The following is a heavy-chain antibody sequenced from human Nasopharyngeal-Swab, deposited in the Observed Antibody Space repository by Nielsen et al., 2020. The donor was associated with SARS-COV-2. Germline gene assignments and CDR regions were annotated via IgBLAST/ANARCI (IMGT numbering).Heavy chain of an antibody. CDR2: INWNSGSL. CDR3: ARERSGSYWAFDY. Sequence: GGSLRLSCAASGFRFDDYAMHWVRQAPGKGLEWVSGINWNSGSLAYADSVKGRFTISRDNAKNSLFLQMNSLRADDTAVYYCARERSGSYWAFDYWGQGTLVTVSS. CDR1: GFRFDDYA. V-gene: IGHV3-9*01. J-gene: IGHJ4*02. D-gene: IGHD1-26*01.